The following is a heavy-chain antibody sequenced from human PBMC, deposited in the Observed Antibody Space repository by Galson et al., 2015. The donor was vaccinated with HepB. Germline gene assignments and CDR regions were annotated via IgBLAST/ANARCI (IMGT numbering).Heavy chain of an antibody. V-gene: IGHV3-30*18. CDR1: GFTFSSYG. CDR3: AKDLGSQQLVDYYYYYGMDV. CDR2: ISYDGSNK. Sequence: SLRLSCAASGFTFSSYGMHWVRQAPGKGLEWVAVISYDGSNKYYADSVKGRFTISRDNSKNTLYLQMNSLRAEDTAVYYCAKDLGSQQLVDYYYYYGMDVWGQGTTVTVSS. D-gene: IGHD6-13*01. J-gene: IGHJ6*02.